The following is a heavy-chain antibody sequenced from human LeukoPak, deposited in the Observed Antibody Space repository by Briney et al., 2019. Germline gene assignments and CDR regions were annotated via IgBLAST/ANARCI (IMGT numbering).Heavy chain of an antibody. D-gene: IGHD6-13*01. CDR1: GCTFTSYY. Sequence: ASVKVSCKASGCTFTSYYMHWVRPAPGQGLEWMGIINPSGGSTSYAQKFQGRVTMTRDTSTSTVYMELSSLRSEDTAVYYCARDFGQQEGYFDYWGQGTLVTVSS. V-gene: IGHV1-46*01. CDR3: ARDFGQQEGYFDY. CDR2: INPSGGST. J-gene: IGHJ4*02.